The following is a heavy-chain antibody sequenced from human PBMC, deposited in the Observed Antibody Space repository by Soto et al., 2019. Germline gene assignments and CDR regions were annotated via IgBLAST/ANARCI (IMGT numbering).Heavy chain of an antibody. CDR3: ARGGSYFGAGSINWFDP. CDR1: GGPFSGYY. V-gene: IGHV4-34*01. Sequence: QVQLQQWGAGLLKPSETLSLTCGVYGGPFSGYYWSWIRQPPGKGLEWIGEINHSGTTNYNPSLKSRFTTSIDTSKNQLSVELSFVTAEDTAVYYCARGGSYFGAGSINWFDPGGSGIVVTVSS. J-gene: IGHJ5*02. CDR2: INHSGTT. D-gene: IGHD3-10*01.